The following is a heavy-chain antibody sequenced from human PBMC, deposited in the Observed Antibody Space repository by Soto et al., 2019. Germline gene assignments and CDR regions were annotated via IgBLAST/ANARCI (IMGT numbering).Heavy chain of an antibody. D-gene: IGHD6-13*01. Sequence: QVQLVESGGGVVQPGRSLRLSCTASGFRFSSFAMHWVRQTPGKGLVWVAVISSDGSRDYYADSVKGRFTISRDNSNNTLYLQMGSLGGDDTAVYFCAWARIGAAGTGAYFDYWGQGTLVTVSS. CDR1: GFRFSSFA. J-gene: IGHJ4*02. V-gene: IGHV3-30-3*01. CDR2: ISSDGSRD. CDR3: AWARIGAAGTGAYFDY.